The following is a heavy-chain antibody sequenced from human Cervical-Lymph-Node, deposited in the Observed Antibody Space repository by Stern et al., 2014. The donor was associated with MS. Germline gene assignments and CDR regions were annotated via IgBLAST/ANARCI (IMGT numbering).Heavy chain of an antibody. CDR2: INPSGGST. J-gene: IGHJ4*02. CDR3: ARAKGAYCFY. V-gene: IGHV1-46*01. D-gene: IGHD2-21*01. CDR1: GYTFTTYY. Sequence: VQLVQSGAEVKKPGASVKVSCKTSGYTFTTYYIHWVRQVPGQGLEWMGKINPSGGSTTSAQNFQGRVTLTRDTSTSTVYMELSGLRSEDTAVYYCARAKGAYCFYWGQGTQVTVSS.